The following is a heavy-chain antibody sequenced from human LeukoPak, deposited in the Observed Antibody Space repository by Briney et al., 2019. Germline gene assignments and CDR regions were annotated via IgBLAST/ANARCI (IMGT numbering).Heavy chain of an antibody. J-gene: IGHJ6*03. CDR2: FDPEDGET. Sequence: SVKVSCKVSGYTLTELSMHWVRQAPGKGLEGMGGFDPEDGETIYAQKFQGRVTMTEDTSTDTAYMELSSLRSEDTAVYYCATGGSGTYFHYYYYYMAVRGKGTTVTVSS. D-gene: IGHD3-10*01. CDR3: ATGGSGTYFHYYYYYMAV. V-gene: IGHV1-24*01. CDR1: GYTLTELS.